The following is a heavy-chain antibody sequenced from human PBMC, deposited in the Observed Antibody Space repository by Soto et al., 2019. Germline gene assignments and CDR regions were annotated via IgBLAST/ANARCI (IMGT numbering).Heavy chain of an antibody. CDR2: ISAYNGNT. V-gene: IGHV1-18*01. CDR3: ASGAYDDISGSYRRPEC. Sequence: ASVKVSCKASGYTFTGYFISWARQAPGQGLEWMGWISAYNGNTNYAQKLQGRVTKTTDTSTSTAYMELSSLRSDDTAVYYCASGAYDDISGSYRRPECWGQGTQVTVSS. J-gene: IGHJ4*02. D-gene: IGHD3-16*02. CDR1: GYTFTGYF.